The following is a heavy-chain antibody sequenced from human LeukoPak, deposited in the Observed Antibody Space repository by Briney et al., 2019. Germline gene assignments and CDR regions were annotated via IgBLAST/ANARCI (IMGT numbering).Heavy chain of an antibody. Sequence: PGESLKISCKGCGYSFTRYWIGWVRQMPGKGLEWMGIIYPGDYDTRYSPSFQGQVNISADKSISTAYLQWSSLKASDTAMYHCARQEFWSGYRDYWGQGTLVTVSS. CDR2: IYPGDYDT. CDR1: GYSFTRYW. J-gene: IGHJ4*02. D-gene: IGHD3-3*01. V-gene: IGHV5-51*01. CDR3: ARQEFWSGYRDY.